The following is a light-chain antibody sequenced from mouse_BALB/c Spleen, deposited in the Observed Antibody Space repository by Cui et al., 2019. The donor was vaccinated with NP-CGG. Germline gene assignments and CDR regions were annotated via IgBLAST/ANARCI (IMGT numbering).Light chain of an antibody. CDR2: GTN. J-gene: IGLJ1*01. Sequence: QAVVTQSSALTTSPGETVTLTCRSITGAVTTSNYANWVKEKPDHLFTGLIGGTNNRVPGVPARFSGSLIGDKAALTITGAQTEDEAIYFCALWYTNHWVFGGGTKLTVL. V-gene: IGLV1*01. CDR1: TGAVTTSNY. CDR3: ALWYTNHWV.